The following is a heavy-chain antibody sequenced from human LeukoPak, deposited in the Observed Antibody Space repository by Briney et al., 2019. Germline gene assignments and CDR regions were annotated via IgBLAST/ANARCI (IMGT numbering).Heavy chain of an antibody. CDR2: IYYSGST. J-gene: IGHJ4*02. CDR3: ASRGVMSSYYFDY. V-gene: IGHV4-39*01. Sequence: SETLSLTCTASGGSISSSSYYWGWIRQPPGKGLEWIGSIYYSGSTYYNPSLKSRVTISVDTSKNQFSLKLSSVTAADTAVYYCASRGVMSSYYFDYWGQGTLVTVSS. D-gene: IGHD6-19*01. CDR1: GGSISSSSYY.